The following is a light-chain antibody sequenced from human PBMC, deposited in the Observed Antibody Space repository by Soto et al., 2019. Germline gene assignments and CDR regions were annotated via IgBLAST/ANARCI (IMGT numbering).Light chain of an antibody. CDR2: KND. CDR3: AAWDDNLGGLVL. J-gene: IGLJ3*02. V-gene: IGLV1-44*01. CDR1: TSNIGKNT. Sequence: QSVLTQPPSASGTPGQRVTISCSGTTSNIGKNTVNWYQKLPGTAPKLLIYKNDQRPSGVPDRFSGSKSGTSASLAVSGLHSEDEAEYYCAAWDDNLGGLVLFGGGTKLTVL.